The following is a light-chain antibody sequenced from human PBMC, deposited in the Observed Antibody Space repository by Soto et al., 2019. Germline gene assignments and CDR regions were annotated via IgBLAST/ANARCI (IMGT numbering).Light chain of an antibody. Sequence: QSALTQPASVSGSPRQSITISCTGASSDVGGYTYVSWYQQHPGKAPKLIIYEVNNRPSGVSHRFSGSKSGNTASLTISGLQAEDEADYYCSSYPSSSTLYVFGTGTKVTVL. CDR3: SSYPSSSTLYV. CDR1: SSDVGGYTY. V-gene: IGLV2-14*01. CDR2: EVN. J-gene: IGLJ1*01.